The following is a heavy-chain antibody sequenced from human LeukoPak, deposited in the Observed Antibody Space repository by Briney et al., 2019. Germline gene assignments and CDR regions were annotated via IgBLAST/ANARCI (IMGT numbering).Heavy chain of an antibody. D-gene: IGHD4-23*01. J-gene: IGHJ3*02. CDR3: ARGDYGGNVEAFDI. Sequence: SETLSLTCAVSGGSISTYYWNWIRQPPGKGLEWIGYIYYSGSTNYTPSLKSRVTISVDTSKNQFSLKLSSVTAADTAVYYCARGDYGGNVEAFDIWGQGTMVTVSS. CDR1: GGSISTYY. CDR2: IYYSGST. V-gene: IGHV4-59*12.